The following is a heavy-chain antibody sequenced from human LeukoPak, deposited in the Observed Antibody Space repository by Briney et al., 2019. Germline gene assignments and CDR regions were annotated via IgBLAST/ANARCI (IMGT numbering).Heavy chain of an antibody. V-gene: IGHV1-2*02. CDR1: GYTFTVYY. Sequence: ASVTVSFKASGYTFTVYYMHWVRQAPGQGLEWMGWINPNSGGTNYAQKFQGRATMTRDTSISTAYMELSRLRSDDTAVYYCARDRGATPGSWFDPWGQGTLVTVSS. CDR2: INPNSGGT. J-gene: IGHJ5*02. D-gene: IGHD1-26*01. CDR3: ARDRGATPGSWFDP.